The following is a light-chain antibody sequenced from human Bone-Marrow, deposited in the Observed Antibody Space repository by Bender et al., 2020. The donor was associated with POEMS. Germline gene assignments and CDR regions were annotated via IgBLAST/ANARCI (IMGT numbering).Light chain of an antibody. Sequence: QSALTQPPSVSGSPGQSVTISCTGTSSDVGGYNYVSWYQQYPGKAPKLIIYDVSNRPSGVSNRFSASKSGNTASLTISGLQAEDEAYYYCSSFTSSSAHVLFGGGTKLTVL. CDR1: SSDVGGYNY. V-gene: IGLV2-14*01. CDR2: DVS. CDR3: SSFTSSSAHVL. J-gene: IGLJ2*01.